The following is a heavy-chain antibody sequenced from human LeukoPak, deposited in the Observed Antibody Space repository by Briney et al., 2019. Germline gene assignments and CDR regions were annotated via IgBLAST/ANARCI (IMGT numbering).Heavy chain of an antibody. CDR2: IIPIFGTA. CDR3: ASSVDTGMANYYGMDV. CDR1: GGTFSNYA. Sequence: SVKVSCKASGGTFSNYAINWVRQAPGQGLEWMGGIIPIFGTANYAQKFQGRVTITADESTSTAYMELSSLRSEDTAVYYCASSVDTGMANYYGMDVWGQGTTVTVSS. V-gene: IGHV1-69*13. D-gene: IGHD5-18*01. J-gene: IGHJ6*02.